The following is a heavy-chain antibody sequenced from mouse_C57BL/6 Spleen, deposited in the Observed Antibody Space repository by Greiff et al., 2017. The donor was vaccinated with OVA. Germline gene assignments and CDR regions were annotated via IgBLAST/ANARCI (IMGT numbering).Heavy chain of an antibody. V-gene: IGHV5-16*01. CDR3: ARDRNYGRRYYAMDY. Sequence: EVKLVESEGGLVQPGSSMKLSCTASGFTFSGYYMAWVRQVPEKGLEWVANINYDGSSTYYLDSLKSRFIISRDNAKNILYLQMSSLKSEDTATYYCARDRNYGRRYYAMDYWGQGTSVTVSS. CDR1: GFTFSGYY. J-gene: IGHJ4*01. CDR2: INYDGSST. D-gene: IGHD1-1*01.